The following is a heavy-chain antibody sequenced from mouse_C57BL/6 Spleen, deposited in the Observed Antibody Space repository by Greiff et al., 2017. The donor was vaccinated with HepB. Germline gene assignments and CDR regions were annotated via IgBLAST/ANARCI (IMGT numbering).Heavy chain of an antibody. CDR1: GYTFTSYW. CDR3: ARRDLLRSFDY. J-gene: IGHJ2*01. Sequence: QVQLQQPGAELVRPGSSVKLSCKASGYTFTSYWMHWVKQRPIQGLEWIGNIDPSDSETHYNQKFKDKATLTVDKSSSTAYMQLSSLTAEDSAVYYGARRDLLRSFDYWGQGTTLTVSS. D-gene: IGHD1-1*01. V-gene: IGHV1-52*01. CDR2: IDPSDSET.